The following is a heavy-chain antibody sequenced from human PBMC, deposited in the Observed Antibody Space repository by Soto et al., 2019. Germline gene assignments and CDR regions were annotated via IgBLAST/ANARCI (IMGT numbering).Heavy chain of an antibody. V-gene: IGHV3-30*18. J-gene: IGHJ4*02. CDR2: ISYDGSNK. Sequence: GGSLRLSCAASGFTFSSYGMHWVRQAPGKGLEWVAVISYDGSNKYYAGSVKGRFTISRDNSKNTLYLQMNSLRAEDTAVYYCAKPPKYCSGGSCYLSDYWGQGTQVTVSS. D-gene: IGHD2-15*01. CDR3: AKPPKYCSGGSCYLSDY. CDR1: GFTFSSYG.